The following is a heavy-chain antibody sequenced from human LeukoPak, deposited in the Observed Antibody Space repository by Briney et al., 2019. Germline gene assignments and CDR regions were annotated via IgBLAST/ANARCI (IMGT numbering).Heavy chain of an antibody. CDR3: AKAHDDWNYVYFRH. D-gene: IGHD1-7*01. J-gene: IGHJ1*01. CDR2: IRGSGDDT. CDR1: GFTFSSYA. Sequence: GGSPRLSCAASGFTFSSYAMSWVRRAPGKGLEWVSAIRGSGDDTYYADSVKGRFTISRDNSKNTLYLQMNSLRAEDTAVYYCAKAHDDWNYVYFRHWGQGTLVTVSS. V-gene: IGHV3-23*01.